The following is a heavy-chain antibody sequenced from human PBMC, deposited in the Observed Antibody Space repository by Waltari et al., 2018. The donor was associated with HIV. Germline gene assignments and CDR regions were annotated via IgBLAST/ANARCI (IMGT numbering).Heavy chain of an antibody. CDR2: TTTRGHNS. V-gene: IGHV3-21*01. D-gene: IGHD1-26*01. Sequence: EMHLVESGGGLVKPGGSLRLSCVASGFTFNNYNMNWVRQGPGKGLGVVSSTTTRGHNSYNADSVKGRFTISRDNATNSVYLQMNSLRVEDTAAYFCARVVDVSLHLYHYPLMDVWGKGTTVTVAS. CDR3: ARVVDVSLHLYHYPLMDV. CDR1: GFTFNNYN. J-gene: IGHJ6*03.